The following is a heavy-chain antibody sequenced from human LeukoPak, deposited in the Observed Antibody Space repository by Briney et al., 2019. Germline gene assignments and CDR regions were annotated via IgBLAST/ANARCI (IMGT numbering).Heavy chain of an antibody. V-gene: IGHV1-2*06. CDR3: ARAKQWLHYDY. CDR2: INPNSGGT. Sequence: EASVKVSCKASGYIFADYYMNWMRQAPGQGLEWMGRINPNSGGTNYAQKFQGRVTMTRDTSISTAYMELSRLRSDDTAVYYCARAKQWLHYDYWGQGTLVTVSS. CDR1: GYIFADYY. D-gene: IGHD6-19*01. J-gene: IGHJ4*02.